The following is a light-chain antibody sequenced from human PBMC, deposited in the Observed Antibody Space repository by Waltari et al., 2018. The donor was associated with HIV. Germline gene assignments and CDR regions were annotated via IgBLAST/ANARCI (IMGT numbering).Light chain of an antibody. V-gene: IGLV2-23*02. CDR2: EVS. CDR3: CSYAGSSTLYV. Sequence: QSALTQPASVSGSPGQSITISCTGTSSDVGRYNLVSWYHQHPGKAPKLMLYEVSKRPSGVSNRFSGSKSGNTASLTISGLQAEDEADYYCCSYAGSSTLYVFGTGTKVTVL. J-gene: IGLJ1*01. CDR1: SSDVGRYNL.